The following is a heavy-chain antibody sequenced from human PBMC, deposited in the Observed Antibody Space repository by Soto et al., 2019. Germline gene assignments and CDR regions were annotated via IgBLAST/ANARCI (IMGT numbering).Heavy chain of an antibody. V-gene: IGHV3-33*01. Sequence: QVQLVESGGGVVQPGRSLRLSCAASGFTFSSYGMHWVRQAPGKGLEWVAVIWYDGSNKYYADSVKGRFTISRDNSQNTLYVQMNSLRAEDTAVYYCARDAGLTGVGGYWGQGTLVTVSS. D-gene: IGHD7-27*01. CDR2: IWYDGSNK. CDR3: ARDAGLTGVGGY. CDR1: GFTFSSYG. J-gene: IGHJ4*02.